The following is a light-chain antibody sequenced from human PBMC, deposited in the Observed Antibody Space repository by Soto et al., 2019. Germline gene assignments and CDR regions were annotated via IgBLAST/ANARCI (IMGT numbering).Light chain of an antibody. Sequence: EVVLTQSPGTLSLSPGERATLSCRASQSVSNNYFAWYQQKPGQAPRLLIFGSSDRATGIPDRFSGSGSGTDFTLTISRLEPEDFAVYYCRQYGSSPPYTFGQGTKVEIK. V-gene: IGKV3-20*01. CDR2: GSS. CDR1: QSVSNNY. J-gene: IGKJ2*01. CDR3: RQYGSSPPYT.